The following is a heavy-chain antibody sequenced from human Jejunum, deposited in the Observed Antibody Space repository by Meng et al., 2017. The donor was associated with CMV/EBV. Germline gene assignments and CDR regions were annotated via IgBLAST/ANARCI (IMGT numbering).Heavy chain of an antibody. D-gene: IGHD3-22*01. Sequence: LTCAVYGWSFSGYYWSWIRQPPGKGLEWIGEINHSGSTNYNPSLKSRVTISVDTSKNQFSLKLSSVTAADTAVYYCAREGIVASWFDPWGQGTLVTVSS. CDR1: GWSFSGYY. J-gene: IGHJ5*02. CDR3: AREGIVASWFDP. CDR2: INHSGST. V-gene: IGHV4-34*01.